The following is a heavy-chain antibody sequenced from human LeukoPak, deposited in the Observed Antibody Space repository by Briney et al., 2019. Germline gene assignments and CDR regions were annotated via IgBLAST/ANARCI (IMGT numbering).Heavy chain of an antibody. CDR2: THQDESEK. V-gene: IGHV3-7*01. Sequence: GALRLSCAASGFSFRSFWMSWVRQAPGKGLERVANTHQDESEKQYLDSVKGRFTISRDNAKSSLFLQMNSLRVEDTAIYYCARVGSSWDLLDYWGQGTLVTVSS. CDR1: GFSFRSFW. CDR3: ARVGSSWDLLDY. D-gene: IGHD6-13*01. J-gene: IGHJ4*02.